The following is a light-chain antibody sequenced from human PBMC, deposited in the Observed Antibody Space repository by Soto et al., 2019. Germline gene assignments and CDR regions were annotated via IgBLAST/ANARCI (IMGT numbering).Light chain of an antibody. CDR2: STS. V-gene: IGKV1-39*01. CDR3: QQTNNFPLT. CDR1: QSVSNY. J-gene: IGKJ4*01. Sequence: DIQMTQSPSSLSASVGDRVTITCRASQSVSNYLNWYRQLPGKAPTLLIYSTSTLQSGVPSRFSGSGSGTDFTLTISSLQPEDFATYYCQQTNNFPLTFGGGTKVDIK.